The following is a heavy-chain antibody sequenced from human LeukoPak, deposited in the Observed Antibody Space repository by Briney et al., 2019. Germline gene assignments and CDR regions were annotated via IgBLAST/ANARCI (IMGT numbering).Heavy chain of an antibody. CDR3: ARDWGDSSGYYYGSRFDY. CDR1: GYTFTSYD. Sequence: ASVKVSCKASGYTFTSYDINWVRQATGQGLEWMGWMNPNSGNTGYAQKFQGRVTMTRNTSISTAYMELSSLRSEDTAVYYCARDWGDSSGYYYGSRFDYWGQGTLVAVSS. V-gene: IGHV1-8*01. CDR2: MNPNSGNT. J-gene: IGHJ4*02. D-gene: IGHD3-22*01.